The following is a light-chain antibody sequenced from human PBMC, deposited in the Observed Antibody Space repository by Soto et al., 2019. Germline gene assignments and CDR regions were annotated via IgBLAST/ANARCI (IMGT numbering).Light chain of an antibody. V-gene: IGKV3D-20*02. Sequence: EIVLTQSPGTLSLSPGERATLSCRASQSVSSDYLAWYQQKPGQAPRLLISRASRRATGIPDRFSGSGSGTDFTLTISSLEPEDFAVYYCQQRSNWQDTFGQGTRLEIK. J-gene: IGKJ5*01. CDR3: QQRSNWQDT. CDR1: QSVSSDY. CDR2: RAS.